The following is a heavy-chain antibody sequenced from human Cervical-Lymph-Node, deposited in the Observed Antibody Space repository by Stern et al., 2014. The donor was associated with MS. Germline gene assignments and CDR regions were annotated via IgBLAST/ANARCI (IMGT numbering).Heavy chain of an antibody. Sequence: VQLVESGGGVIPPGGSLRLSCTASGLTVSRDYMPWVRPAPATGLEGVSIITNVGSSFYTDSVKGRFTISREDSKNTVYLHMTSLRAEDTAMYYCARDTSSPERSDWWGQGTLVTVSS. J-gene: IGHJ4*02. D-gene: IGHD1-1*01. CDR1: GLTVSRDY. V-gene: IGHV3-53*01. CDR3: ARDTSSPERSDW. CDR2: ITNVGSS.